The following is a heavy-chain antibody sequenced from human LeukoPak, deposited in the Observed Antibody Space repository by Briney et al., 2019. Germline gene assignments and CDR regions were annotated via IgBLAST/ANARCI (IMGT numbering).Heavy chain of an antibody. CDR1: GFTFSSYE. CDR2: ISSSGSTI. Sequence: PGGSLRLSCAASGFTFSSYEMNWVRQAPGKGLEWVSYISSSGSTIYYADSVKGRFTISRDNAKNSLYLQMNSLRAEDTAVYYCARGARYYDSSGYRGRDYWGQGTLVTVSS. V-gene: IGHV3-48*03. D-gene: IGHD3-22*01. J-gene: IGHJ4*02. CDR3: ARGARYYDSSGYRGRDY.